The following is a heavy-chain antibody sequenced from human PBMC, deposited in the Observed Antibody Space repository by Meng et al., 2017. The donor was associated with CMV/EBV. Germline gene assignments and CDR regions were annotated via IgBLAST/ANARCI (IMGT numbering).Heavy chain of an antibody. D-gene: IGHD2-15*01. CDR2: IYTSGST. J-gene: IGHJ5*02. V-gene: IGHV4-4*07. Sequence: GRLQESGPGLVKPSGTMSLPGHFSGGSISSYYWRWIRQPAGKGLEWIGRIYTSGSTNYNPSLKSRVTMSVDTSKNQFSLKLGSVTAADTAVYYCARSMVVAGDWFDPWGQGTLVTVSS. CDR1: GGSISSYY. CDR3: ARSMVVAGDWFDP.